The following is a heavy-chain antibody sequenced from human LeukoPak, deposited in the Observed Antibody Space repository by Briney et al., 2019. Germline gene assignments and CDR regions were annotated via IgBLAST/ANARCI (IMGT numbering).Heavy chain of an antibody. CDR3: AGHDYGEDQPDY. V-gene: IGHV4-4*07. Sequence: PETLSLTCTVYGGSFSGYYWSWIRQPAGKGLEWIGRIYTSGSTNYNPSLKSRVTMSVDTSKNQFSLKLSAVTAADTAVYYCAGHDYGEDQPDYWGQGTLVTVSS. CDR2: IYTSGST. J-gene: IGHJ4*02. CDR1: GGSFSGYY. D-gene: IGHD4-17*01.